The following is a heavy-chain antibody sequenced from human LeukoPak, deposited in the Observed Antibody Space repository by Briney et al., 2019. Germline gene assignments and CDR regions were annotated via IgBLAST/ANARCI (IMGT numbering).Heavy chain of an antibody. Sequence: PSQTLSLTCTVSGASISSGDFYWTWIRQHPGQGLEWIGYIYYRRRTYYNPALKSRATISIDAYKNQFSLKLSSVTAADTAVYYCARGEGGVRDYDSSVWYFDLWGRGTLVTVSS. V-gene: IGHV4-31*03. D-gene: IGHD3-22*01. J-gene: IGHJ2*01. CDR1: GASISSGDFY. CDR3: ARGEGGVRDYDSSVWYFDL. CDR2: IYYRRRT.